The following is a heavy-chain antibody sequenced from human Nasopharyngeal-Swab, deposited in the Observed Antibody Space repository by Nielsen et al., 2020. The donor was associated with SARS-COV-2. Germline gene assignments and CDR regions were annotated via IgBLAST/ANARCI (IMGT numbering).Heavy chain of an antibody. D-gene: IGHD3-3*01. CDR1: GFTFSSCA. CDR3: ARDGYDFWSGYHGWFDP. Sequence: GESLKISCAASGFTFSSCAMSWVRQAPGKGLEWVANIKQDGSEKYYVDSVKGRFTISRDNAKNSLYLQMNSLRAEDTAVYYCARDGYDFWSGYHGWFDPWGQGTLVTVSS. CDR2: IKQDGSEK. J-gene: IGHJ5*02. V-gene: IGHV3-7*01.